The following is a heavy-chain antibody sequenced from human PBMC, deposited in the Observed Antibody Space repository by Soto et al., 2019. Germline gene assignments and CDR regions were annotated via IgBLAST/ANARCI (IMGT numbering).Heavy chain of an antibody. V-gene: IGHV4-34*01. D-gene: IGHD6-19*01. CDR1: GGCLSGYY. J-gene: IGHJ4*01. CDR2: INHSGST. CDR3: ARFRWDSSGWYSNNTFDY. Sequence: ETLLVTGAVYGGCLSGYYWSWIRQPPGKGLELIGEINHSGSTNYNPSLKSRVTISVDTSKNQFSLKLSSVTAADTAVYYCARFRWDSSGWYSNNTFDYWGHGTLVTVSS.